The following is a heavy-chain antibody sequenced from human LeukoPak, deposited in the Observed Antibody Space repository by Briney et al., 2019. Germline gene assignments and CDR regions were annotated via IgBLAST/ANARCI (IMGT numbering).Heavy chain of an antibody. CDR2: IYHSGST. D-gene: IGHD3-22*01. CDR1: GYSISSGYY. CDR3: ARGDYYDSSGYYYVSPGDAFDI. V-gene: IGHV4-38-2*02. Sequence: SETLSLTCTVSGYSISSGYYWGWIRQPPGKGLEWIGSIYHSGSTYYNPSLKSRVTISVDTSKNQFSLKLSSVTAADTAVYYCARGDYYDSSGYYYVSPGDAFDIWGQGTMVTVSS. J-gene: IGHJ3*02.